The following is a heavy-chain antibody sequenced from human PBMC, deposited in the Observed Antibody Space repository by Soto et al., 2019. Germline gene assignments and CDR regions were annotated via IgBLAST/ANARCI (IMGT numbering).Heavy chain of an antibody. CDR2: ISSSSSYT. V-gene: IGHV3-11*05. Sequence: QVQLVESGGGLVKPGGSLRLSCAASGFTFSDYYMSWIRQAPGKGLEWVSYISSSSSYTNYADSVKGRFTISRDNAKNALYLQMNSLRAEDTAVYYCARDHYGPGWFDPWGQGTLVTVSS. D-gene: IGHD3-10*01. J-gene: IGHJ5*02. CDR1: GFTFSDYY. CDR3: ARDHYGPGWFDP.